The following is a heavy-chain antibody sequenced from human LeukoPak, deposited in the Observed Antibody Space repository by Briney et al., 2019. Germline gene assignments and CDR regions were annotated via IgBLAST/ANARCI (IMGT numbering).Heavy chain of an antibody. J-gene: IGHJ6*03. V-gene: IGHV1-8*03. CDR1: GYTFTGYY. CDR2: MNPNSGNT. D-gene: IGHD2-2*01. CDR3: ARGNSDGDIVVVPAAMGPAWYYYMDV. Sequence: ASVKVSCKASGYTFTGYYMHWVRQAPGQGLEWMGWMNPNSGNTGYAQKFQGRVTITRNTSISTAYMELSSLRSEDTAVYYCARGNSDGDIVVVPAAMGPAWYYYMDVWGKGTTVTVSS.